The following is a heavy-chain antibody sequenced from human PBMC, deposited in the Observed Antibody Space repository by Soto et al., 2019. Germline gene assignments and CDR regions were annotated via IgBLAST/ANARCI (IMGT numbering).Heavy chain of an antibody. Sequence: GESLTISCEGSGYSLTSYWIGWVRQMHGKGLEWMGIIYPGDSDTRYSPSFQGQVTISADKSISTAYLQWSSLKASDTATYYCARHIDYYGSGSYPNYYYYGMDVWGQGTTVTVSS. CDR1: GYSLTSYW. D-gene: IGHD3-10*01. CDR2: IYPGDSDT. CDR3: ARHIDYYGSGSYPNYYYYGMDV. J-gene: IGHJ6*02. V-gene: IGHV5-51*01.